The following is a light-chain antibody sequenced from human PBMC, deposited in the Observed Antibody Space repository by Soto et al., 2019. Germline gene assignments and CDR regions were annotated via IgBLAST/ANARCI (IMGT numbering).Light chain of an antibody. CDR1: QSISSSY. CDR3: QQYRMSPNT. V-gene: IGKV3-20*01. Sequence: EIVLTQSPGTLSLFPGERATLSCRASQSISSSYSAWYQQKPGQAPRLLIYDASSRATGIPDRFSGGRSGTDVTPTITRQEPEDFAVYYCQQYRMSPNTFRQGTRLGI. CDR2: DAS. J-gene: IGKJ5*01.